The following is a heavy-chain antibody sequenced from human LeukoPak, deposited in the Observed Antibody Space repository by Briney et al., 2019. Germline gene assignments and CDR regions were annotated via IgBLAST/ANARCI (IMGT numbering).Heavy chain of an antibody. Sequence: PGGSLRLSCAASGFTFSSYAMHWVRQAPGKGLEWVAVISYDGSNKYYADSVKGRFTISRDNSKNTLYLQMNSLRAEDTAVYYCAREYGSGSYYYYGMDVWGQGTTVTVSS. D-gene: IGHD3-10*01. CDR1: GFTFSSYA. CDR2: ISYDGSNK. V-gene: IGHV3-30-3*01. CDR3: AREYGSGSYYYYGMDV. J-gene: IGHJ6*02.